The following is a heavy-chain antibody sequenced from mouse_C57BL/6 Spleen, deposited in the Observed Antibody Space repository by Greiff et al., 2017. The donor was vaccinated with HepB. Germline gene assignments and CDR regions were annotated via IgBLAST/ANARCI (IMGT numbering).Heavy chain of an antibody. V-gene: IGHV5-9-1*02. Sequence: EVKLVESGEGLVKPGGSLKLSCAASGFTFSSYAMSWVRQTPEKRLEWVAYISSGGDYIYYADTVKGRFTISRDNARNTLYLQMSSLKSEDTAMYYCTRVFYYYGSSPYWYFDVWGTGTTVTVSS. CDR2: ISSGGDYI. J-gene: IGHJ1*03. D-gene: IGHD1-1*01. CDR3: TRVFYYYGSSPYWYFDV. CDR1: GFTFSSYA.